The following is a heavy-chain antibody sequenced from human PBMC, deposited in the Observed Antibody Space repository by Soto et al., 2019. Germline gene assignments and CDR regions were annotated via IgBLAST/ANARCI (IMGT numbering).Heavy chain of an antibody. Sequence: QVQLVESGGGVVQPGGSLRLSCAASGFTFRNHAMHWVRQAPGTGLECLAVIAHDGSTAFYRDSVKGRFTVSRDNSKNTLYLYMNSLRSEDTGVYYCARGDREDILVVVGARPGEYGTDIWGQGTTVIVSS. CDR1: GFTFRNHA. V-gene: IGHV3-30-3*01. D-gene: IGHD2-15*01. J-gene: IGHJ6*02. CDR3: ARGDREDILVVVGARPGEYGTDI. CDR2: IAHDGSTA.